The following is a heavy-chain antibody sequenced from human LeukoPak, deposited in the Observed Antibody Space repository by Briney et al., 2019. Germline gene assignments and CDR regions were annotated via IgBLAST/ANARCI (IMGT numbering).Heavy chain of an antibody. J-gene: IGHJ4*02. CDR3: ARLTSGTHPNFDY. Sequence: SETLSLTCTVSGGSISSYYLSWIRQPPGKGLEWIGYIYYSGSTNYNPSLKSRVTISVDTSNNQFSLKLSSVTAADTAVYYCARLTSGTHPNFDYWGQGALVTVSS. CDR1: GGSISSYY. CDR2: IYYSGST. D-gene: IGHD3-10*01. V-gene: IGHV4-59*08.